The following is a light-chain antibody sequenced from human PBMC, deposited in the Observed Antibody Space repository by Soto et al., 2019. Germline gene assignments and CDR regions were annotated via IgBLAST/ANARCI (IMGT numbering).Light chain of an antibody. CDR1: QSISTW. CDR2: DAS. J-gene: IGKJ2*01. CDR3: QQYNSYQYT. V-gene: IGKV1-5*01. Sequence: DIEMTQSPSTLSASVGDRVTITCRASQSISTWLAWYQQKPGKAPKLLIFDASTLEGGVPSRFSGSGSGTEFTLTISSLQPDDFATYYCQQYNSYQYTFGQGTKVDIK.